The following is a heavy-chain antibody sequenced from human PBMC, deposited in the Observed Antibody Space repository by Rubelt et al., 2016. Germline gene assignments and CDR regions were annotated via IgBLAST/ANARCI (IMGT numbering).Heavy chain of an antibody. CDR1: GYTFTSYG. Sequence: QVQLVQSGAEVKKPGASVKVSCKASGYTFTSYGISWVRQAPGQGLEWMGWISAYDGNTNYAQKCQGKVTMTTDTSPSTAYVGLRGLRSDDTAVYCGARVMITFGGVIEVGWFDPWGQGTLVTVSS. J-gene: IGHJ5*02. CDR3: ARVMITFGGVIEVGWFDP. V-gene: IGHV1-18*01. D-gene: IGHD3-16*02. CDR2: ISAYDGNT.